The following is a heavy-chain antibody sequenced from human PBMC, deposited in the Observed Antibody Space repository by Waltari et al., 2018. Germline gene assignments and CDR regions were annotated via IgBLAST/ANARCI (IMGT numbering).Heavy chain of an antibody. D-gene: IGHD4-17*01. CDR3: ARDDYGGNSDSDY. CDR2: ISAYNGNT. V-gene: IGHV1-18*01. J-gene: IGHJ4*02. CDR1: GGTCSSTA. Sequence: QVQLGQPGAEVKKPGSSVKVSCQASGGTCSSTAISWVRQAPGQGLEWMGWISAYNGNTNYAQKLQGRVTMTTDTSTSTAYMELRSLRSDDTAVYYCARDDYGGNSDSDYWGQGTLVTVSS.